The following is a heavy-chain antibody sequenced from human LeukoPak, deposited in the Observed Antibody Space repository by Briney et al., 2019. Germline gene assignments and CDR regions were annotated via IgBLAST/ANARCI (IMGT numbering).Heavy chain of an antibody. D-gene: IGHD3-22*01. Sequence: SETLSLTCTVSGDSISSSGRFYWGWLRQPPGKGLEWIGSMDYSGTTDYNPPLKSRVTISVDTSKNQFSLKLSSVTAADTAVYYCARAQTYYYDSSGSLFDYWGQGTLVTVSS. CDR3: ARAQTYYYDSSGSLFDY. CDR2: MDYSGTT. CDR1: GDSISSSGRFY. V-gene: IGHV4-39*07. J-gene: IGHJ4*02.